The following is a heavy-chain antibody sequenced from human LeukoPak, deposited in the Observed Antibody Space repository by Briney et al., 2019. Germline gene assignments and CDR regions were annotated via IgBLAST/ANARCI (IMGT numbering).Heavy chain of an antibody. D-gene: IGHD3-16*01. CDR3: ARETSQKGAHYMDV. Sequence: SETLSLTCTVSGGSISSSGYCWGWIRQPPGKGLEWIGEINHSGSTNYNPSLKSRVTISVDTSKNQFSLKLSSVTAADPAVYYCARETSQKGAHYMDVWGKGTTVTISS. J-gene: IGHJ6*03. CDR2: INHSGST. CDR1: GGSISSSGYC. V-gene: IGHV4-39*07.